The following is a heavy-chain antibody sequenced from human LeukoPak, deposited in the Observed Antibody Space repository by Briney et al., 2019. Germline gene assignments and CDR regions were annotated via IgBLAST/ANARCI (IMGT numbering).Heavy chain of an antibody. D-gene: IGHD1-14*01. CDR2: LYSDGNT. Sequence: GGSLRLSCAASGFTVITNDMTWVRQAPGKGLEWVSVLYSDGNTKYADSVQGRFTISRDNSKNTLYHEMNSLSPDDTAVYYCARGVEPLAANTLAYWGQGTLVTVTS. CDR1: GFTVITND. J-gene: IGHJ4*02. CDR3: ARGVEPLAANTLAY. V-gene: IGHV3-53*01.